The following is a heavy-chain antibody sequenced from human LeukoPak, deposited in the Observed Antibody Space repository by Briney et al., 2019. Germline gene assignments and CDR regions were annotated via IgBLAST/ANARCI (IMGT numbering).Heavy chain of an antibody. D-gene: IGHD1-26*01. V-gene: IGHV4-59*01. CDR1: GGSISSYY. J-gene: IGHJ4*02. CDR3: ARGKWELTRGFGY. Sequence: SETLSLTCTVSGGSISSYYWSWNRQPPGKGLEWIGYIYYSGSTNYNPSLKSRVTISVDTSKNQFSLKLSSVTAADTAVYYCARGKWELTRGFGYWGQGTLVTVSS. CDR2: IYYSGST.